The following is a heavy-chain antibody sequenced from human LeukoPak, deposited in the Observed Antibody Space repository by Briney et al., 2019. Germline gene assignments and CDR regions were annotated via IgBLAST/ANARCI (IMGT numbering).Heavy chain of an antibody. V-gene: IGHV1-69*13. J-gene: IGHJ4*02. CDR1: GGTFISYA. CDR2: IIPIFGTA. Sequence: SVKVSCKASGGTFISYAISWVRQAPGQGLEWMGGIIPIFGTANYAQKFQGRVTITADESTSTAYMELSSLRSEDTAVYYCASRSYCYDSSGYFLWGQGTLVTVSS. D-gene: IGHD3-22*01. CDR3: ASRSYCYDSSGYFL.